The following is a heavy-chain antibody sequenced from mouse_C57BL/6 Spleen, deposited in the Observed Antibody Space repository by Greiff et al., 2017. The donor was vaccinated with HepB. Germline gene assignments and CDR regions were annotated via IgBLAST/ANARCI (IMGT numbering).Heavy chain of an antibody. CDR2: IWSGGST. V-gene: IGHV2-2*01. CDR3: AEGGFAY. CDR1: GFSLTSYG. J-gene: IGHJ3*01. Sequence: QVQLKQSGPGLVQPSQSLSITCTVSGFSLTSYGVHWVRQSPGKGLEWLGVIWSGGSTDDNAAFISRLSISKDNSTSQVFFKMNSLQAGETAIYYCAEGGFAYWGQGTLVTVSA.